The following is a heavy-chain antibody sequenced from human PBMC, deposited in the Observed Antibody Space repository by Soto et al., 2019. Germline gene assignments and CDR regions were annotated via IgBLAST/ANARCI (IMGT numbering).Heavy chain of an antibody. J-gene: IGHJ4*02. D-gene: IGHD3-10*01. Sequence: SVKVSCKASGGTFSIYAISCVLQSRGQGLDWMGGIIPIFGTANYAQKFQGRVTITADESTSTAYMELSSLRSEDTAVYYCARQASGVGSSNFDYWGQGTLVTVSS. CDR2: IIPIFGTA. CDR3: ARQASGVGSSNFDY. CDR1: GGTFSIYA. V-gene: IGHV1-69*13.